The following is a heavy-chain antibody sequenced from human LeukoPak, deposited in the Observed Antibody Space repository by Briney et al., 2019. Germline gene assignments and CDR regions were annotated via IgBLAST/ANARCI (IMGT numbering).Heavy chain of an antibody. CDR1: GFTFSSYG. CDR3: AKSSLVVVGATGYLDY. D-gene: IGHD1-26*01. J-gene: IGHJ4*02. Sequence: PGGSLRLSCAASGFTFSSYGMHWVRQAPGKGLEWVAAISYDGSNKYYADSVKGRFTISRDNSKNQLYLQMSSLRAEDTALYYCAKSSLVVVGATGYLDYWRQGTLVTVSS. CDR2: ISYDGSNK. V-gene: IGHV3-30*18.